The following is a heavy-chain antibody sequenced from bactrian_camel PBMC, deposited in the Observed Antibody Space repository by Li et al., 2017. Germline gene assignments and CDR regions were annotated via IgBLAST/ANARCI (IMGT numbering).Heavy chain of an antibody. CDR1: EFTSTSCG. CDR2: ISSDGST. V-gene: IGHV3S55*01. CDR3: TAAGASF. Sequence: HVQLVESGGGSAQAGESLILSCTAVEFTSTSCGMDWYRQAPWKEREFVSSISSDGSTSYLDSVEGRFTISRDNAKNTLYLQMNSLKQEDTAVYYCTAAGASFWGRGTQVTVS. J-gene: IGHJ4*01.